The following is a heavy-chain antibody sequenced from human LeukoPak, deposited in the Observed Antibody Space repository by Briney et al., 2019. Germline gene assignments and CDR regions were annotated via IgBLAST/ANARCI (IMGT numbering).Heavy chain of an antibody. CDR3: ARNRGSEVDY. J-gene: IGHJ4*02. Sequence: GSLRLSCAASGFSFSSYEMNWVRQAPGKGPEWISYINSIGTTIYYADSVKGRFTVSRDNAKGSLYLQTSSLRVEDTAVYYCARNRGSEVDYWGQGTLVTVSS. CDR2: INSIGTTI. V-gene: IGHV3-48*03. CDR1: GFSFSSYE. D-gene: IGHD2-15*01.